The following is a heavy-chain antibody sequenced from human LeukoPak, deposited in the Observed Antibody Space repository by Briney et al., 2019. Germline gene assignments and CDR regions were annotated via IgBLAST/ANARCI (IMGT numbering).Heavy chain of an antibody. V-gene: IGHV3-21*01. CDR2: ISSSSSYI. D-gene: IGHD2-8*01. Sequence: PAGSLRLSCAASGFTFSSYSMNWVRQAPGKGLEWVSSISSSSSYIYYADSVKGRFTISRDNAKNSLYLQMNSLRAEDTAVYYCARDRDGVFDIWGQGTMVTVSS. CDR1: GFTFSSYS. CDR3: ARDRDGVFDI. J-gene: IGHJ3*02.